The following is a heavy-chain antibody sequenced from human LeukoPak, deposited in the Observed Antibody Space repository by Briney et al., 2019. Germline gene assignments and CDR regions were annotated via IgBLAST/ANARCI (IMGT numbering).Heavy chain of an antibody. J-gene: IGHJ5*02. CDR3: AREAELQMPIGNWFDP. CDR1: GDTFTGYY. V-gene: IGHV1-2*02. D-gene: IGHD1-26*01. Sequence: ASVKVSCKASGDTFTGYYMHWVRQAPGQGLEWMGWINPNSGGTNYAQKFQGRVTMTRDTSISTAYMELSRLRSDDTAVYYCAREAELQMPIGNWFDPWGQGTLVTVSS. CDR2: INPNSGGT.